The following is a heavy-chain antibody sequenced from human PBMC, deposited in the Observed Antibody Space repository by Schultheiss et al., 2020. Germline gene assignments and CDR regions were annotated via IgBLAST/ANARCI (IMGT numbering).Heavy chain of an antibody. CDR2: ISSSSSYI. CDR3: ARALLYCSSTSCYSAAFDI. V-gene: IGHV3-21*01. D-gene: IGHD2-2*01. Sequence: GGSLRLSCAASGFTFSSYSMNWVRQAPGKGLEWVSSISSSSSYIYYADSVKGRFTISRDNAKNSLYLQMNSLRAEDTAVYYCARALLYCSSTSCYSAAFDIWGKGTMVTVSS. CDR1: GFTFSSYS. J-gene: IGHJ3*02.